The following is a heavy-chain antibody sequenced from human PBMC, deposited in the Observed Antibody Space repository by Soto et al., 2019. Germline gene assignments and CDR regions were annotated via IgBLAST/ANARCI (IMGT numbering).Heavy chain of an antibody. Sequence: SETLSLTCTVSGGSISSSSYYWGWIRQPPGKGLEWIGSIYYSGSTYYNPSLKSRVTISVDTSKNQFSLKLSSVTAADTAVYYCARREGGSGSYPRGAFDIWGQGTMVTVSS. CDR1: GGSISSSSYY. CDR2: IYYSGST. D-gene: IGHD3-10*01. CDR3: ARREGGSGSYPRGAFDI. J-gene: IGHJ3*02. V-gene: IGHV4-39*01.